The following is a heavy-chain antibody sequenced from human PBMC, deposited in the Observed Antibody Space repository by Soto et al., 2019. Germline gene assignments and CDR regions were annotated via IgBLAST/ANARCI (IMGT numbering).Heavy chain of an antibody. CDR3: AREKVEQLAAGAYYYYGMDV. V-gene: IGHV1-3*01. CDR2: INAGNGNT. CDR1: GYTFTSYA. D-gene: IGHD6-6*01. J-gene: IGHJ6*02. Sequence: ASVKVSCKASGYTFTSYAMHWVRQAPGQRLEWMGWINAGNGNTKYSQKFQGRVTITRDTSASTAYMELSSLRSEDTAVHYCAREKVEQLAAGAYYYYGMDVWGQGTTVTVSS.